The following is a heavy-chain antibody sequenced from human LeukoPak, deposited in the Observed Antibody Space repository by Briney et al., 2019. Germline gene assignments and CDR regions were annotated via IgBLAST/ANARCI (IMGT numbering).Heavy chain of an antibody. D-gene: IGHD2-15*01. V-gene: IGHV4-34*01. CDR3: ARRPLHCSGGSCYSSSYFDY. CDR1: GGSFSGYY. Sequence: SETLSLTCAVYGGSFSGYYWSWIRQPPGKGLEWIGEINHSGSTSYNPSLKSRVTISVDTSKNQFSLKLSSVTAADTAVYYCARRPLHCSGGSCYSSSYFDYWGQGTLVTVSS. CDR2: INHSGST. J-gene: IGHJ4*02.